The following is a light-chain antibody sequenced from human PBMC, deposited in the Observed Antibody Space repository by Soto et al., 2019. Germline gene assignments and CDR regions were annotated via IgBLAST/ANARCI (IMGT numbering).Light chain of an antibody. V-gene: IGKV3-15*01. Sequence: EIVMTQSPDTLSVSPGERAILSCRVSQSVSSSVAWYQQKPGQAPRLLIYGASTRATGIPARFSGSGSGAEFTLTISSLQSEDSAVYCCQQYNDWPPWTFGQGTKVDIK. CDR3: QQYNDWPPWT. CDR1: QSVSSS. J-gene: IGKJ1*01. CDR2: GAS.